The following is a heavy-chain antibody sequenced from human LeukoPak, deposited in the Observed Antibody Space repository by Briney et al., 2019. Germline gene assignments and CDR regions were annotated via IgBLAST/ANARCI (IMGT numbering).Heavy chain of an antibody. V-gene: IGHV3-30-3*01. CDR2: ISYDGSKK. Sequence: GGSLRLSCAASGFTFSSYAMHWVRQAPGKGLEWVAVISYDGSKKYDADSVKGRFTISRDNSKNTLYLQMNSLRAGDTAVYYCARAAFDSSGWENYYFDYWGQGTLVTVSS. J-gene: IGHJ4*02. CDR1: GFTFSSYA. D-gene: IGHD3-22*01. CDR3: ARAAFDSSGWENYYFDY.